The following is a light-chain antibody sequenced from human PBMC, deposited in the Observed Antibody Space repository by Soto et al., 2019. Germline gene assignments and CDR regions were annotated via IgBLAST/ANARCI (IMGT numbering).Light chain of an antibody. J-gene: IGKJ1*01. Sequence: TLSSFPGDRVTLSCRASHAVNTRLAWYQHKPGQAPRLLIYLASNRAAGVPARFSGSGSGTDFTLTISNVEPEDFAVYYCRQRQRWPRTFGQTSKMDIK. CDR3: RQRQRWPRT. V-gene: IGKV3-11*01. CDR1: HAVNTR. CDR2: LAS.